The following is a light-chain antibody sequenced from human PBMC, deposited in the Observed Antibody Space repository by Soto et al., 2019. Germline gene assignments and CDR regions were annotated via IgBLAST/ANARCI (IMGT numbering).Light chain of an antibody. CDR1: SSNIGAGYD. Sequence: QSVLTQPPSVSGAPGQRVTISCTGSSSNIGAGYDVHWYQRLPGTAPNLLIYGNSNRPSGVPDRFSGSKSGSSASLAITGLQAEDEAYYYCQSDDSRLSVVFGGGTKLTVL. V-gene: IGLV1-40*01. J-gene: IGLJ2*01. CDR2: GNS. CDR3: QSDDSRLSVV.